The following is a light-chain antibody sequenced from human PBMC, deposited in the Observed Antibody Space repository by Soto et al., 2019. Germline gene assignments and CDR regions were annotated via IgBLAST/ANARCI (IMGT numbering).Light chain of an antibody. CDR1: QSVGSN. J-gene: IGKJ5*01. V-gene: IGKV3-15*01. Sequence: EVVVTQSPATLSVSPGERATLSCRTSQSVGSNLAWFQQKPGQAPRLLIYGASTRATGIPARFSGSGSETEFTLTISSLQSEDFAVYHCHQYDNWPKTVGQGTRLEIK. CDR2: GAS. CDR3: HQYDNWPKT.